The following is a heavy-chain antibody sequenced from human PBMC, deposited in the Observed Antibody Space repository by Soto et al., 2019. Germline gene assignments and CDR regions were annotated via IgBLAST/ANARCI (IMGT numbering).Heavy chain of an antibody. J-gene: IGHJ4*02. V-gene: IGHV3-15*01. CDR2: VKSQTNGGTT. CDR3: ATAYYDSSGYDY. Sequence: WWSLRLSCSASVFTFINAWMTWFRQAPGKGLEWVGRVKSQTNGGTTEYAAPVKGRFTISRADSESALYLQMNSLKTEDTAVYYCATAYYDSSGYDYWGQGTLVTVSS. CDR1: VFTFINAW. D-gene: IGHD3-22*01.